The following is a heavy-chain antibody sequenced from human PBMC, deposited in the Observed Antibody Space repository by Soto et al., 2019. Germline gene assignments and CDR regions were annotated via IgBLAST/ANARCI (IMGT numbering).Heavy chain of an antibody. D-gene: IGHD5-12*01. CDR3: VRAAGYSGYDYVYYYGMDV. CDR1: GFTFSSYG. Sequence: QVQLVESGGGVVQPGRSLRLSCAASGFTFSSYGMHWVRQAPGKGLEWVALVWYDGGNKYYVDSVKGRFTISRDNSKNTLYLEMNSLRDEDTAVYYCVRAAGYSGYDYVYYYGMDVCGQGTTVTVSS. CDR2: VWYDGGNK. V-gene: IGHV3-33*01. J-gene: IGHJ6*02.